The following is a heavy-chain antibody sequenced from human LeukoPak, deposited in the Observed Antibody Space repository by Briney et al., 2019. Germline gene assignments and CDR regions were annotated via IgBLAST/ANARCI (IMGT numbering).Heavy chain of an antibody. CDR1: GGSFSDYY. CDR2: INRSGST. Sequence: SETLSLTCAVYGGSFSDYYWGWIRQPPGKGLEWIGEINRSGSTNYNASLKSRVTISVDTSKNQFSLRLSSVTAADTAVYYCAPRGDIEHSYGYGKWFDPWGQGTRVTVSS. CDR3: APRGDIEHSYGYGKWFDP. D-gene: IGHD5-18*01. J-gene: IGHJ5*02. V-gene: IGHV4-34*01.